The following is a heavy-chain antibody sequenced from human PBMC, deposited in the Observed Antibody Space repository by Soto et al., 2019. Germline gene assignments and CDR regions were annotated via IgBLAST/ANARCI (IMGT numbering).Heavy chain of an antibody. D-gene: IGHD7-27*01. CDR3: ARDLSWGSNWYYYMDV. J-gene: IGHJ6*03. Sequence: EVQLVESGGGLVQPGGSLRLSCATSGFILSDCAMNWVRQAPGKGLVWVSYIISSSSVIDYSDSVKVLFNVSRYNARNSLYLQMNSLRAEDTAVYYCARDLSWGSNWYYYMDVWGKGTPVTVSS. CDR2: IISSSSVI. CDR1: GFILSDCA. V-gene: IGHV3-48*01.